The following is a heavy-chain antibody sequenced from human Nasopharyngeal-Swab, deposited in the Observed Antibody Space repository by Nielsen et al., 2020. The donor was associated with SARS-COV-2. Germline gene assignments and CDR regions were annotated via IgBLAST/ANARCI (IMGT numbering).Heavy chain of an antibody. V-gene: IGHV1-2*04. J-gene: IGHJ3*02. CDR3: ATKVVTAAHDAFDI. CDR1: GYTFTGYY. CDR2: INPNSGGT. D-gene: IGHD2-21*02. Sequence: ASVKVSCKASGYTFTGYYMHWVRQAPGQGLEWMGWINPNSGGTNYAQKFQGWVTMTRDTSISTAYMELSRLRSDDTAVYYCATKVVTAAHDAFDIWGQGTMVTVSS.